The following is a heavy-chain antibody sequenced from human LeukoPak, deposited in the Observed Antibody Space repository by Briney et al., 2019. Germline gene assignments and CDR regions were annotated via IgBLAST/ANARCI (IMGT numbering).Heavy chain of an antibody. Sequence: SQTLSLTCTVSGGSISSGDYYWSWIRQPAGKGLEWIGRIYTSGSTNYNPSLKSRVTISVDTSKNQFSLKLSSVTAADTAVYYCARDWYCSSTSCFPGNDAFDIWGQGTMVTVSS. D-gene: IGHD2-2*01. J-gene: IGHJ3*02. CDR2: IYTSGST. CDR3: ARDWYCSSTSCFPGNDAFDI. CDR1: GGSISSGDYY. V-gene: IGHV4-61*02.